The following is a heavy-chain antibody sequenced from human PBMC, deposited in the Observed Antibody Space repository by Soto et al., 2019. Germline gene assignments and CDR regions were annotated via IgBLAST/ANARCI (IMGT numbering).Heavy chain of an antibody. CDR2: ISNDGSKK. J-gene: IGHJ4*02. Sequence: QVQLVESEGGVVQPGRSLRLSCSASGFTFSTYGMHWVRQAPGKGLEWVAVISNDGSKKYHGDSVKGRFTISRDNSKNTLYLEMSGLRAEDTAVYYCASSSPESSGYNCGTLDYCGQGTLVTVSS. D-gene: IGHD3-22*01. V-gene: IGHV3-30*03. CDR3: ASSSPESSGYNCGTLDY. CDR1: GFTFSTYG.